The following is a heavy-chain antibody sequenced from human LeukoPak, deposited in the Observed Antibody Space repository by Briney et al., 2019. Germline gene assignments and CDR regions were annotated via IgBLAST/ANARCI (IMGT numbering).Heavy chain of an antibody. CDR2: ISSSSSYI. Sequence: GGSLRLSCTASGFTFSTYGMHWVRQAPGKGLEWVSSISSSSSYIYYADSVKGRFTISRDNAKNSLYLQMNSLRAEDTAVYYCARDPPRITIFGVDPSGYWGQGTLVTVSS. J-gene: IGHJ4*02. V-gene: IGHV3-21*01. CDR1: GFTFSTYG. CDR3: ARDPPRITIFGVDPSGY. D-gene: IGHD3-3*01.